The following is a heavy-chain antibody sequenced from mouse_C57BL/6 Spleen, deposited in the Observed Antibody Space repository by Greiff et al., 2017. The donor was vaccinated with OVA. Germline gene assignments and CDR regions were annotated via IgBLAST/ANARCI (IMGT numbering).Heavy chain of an antibody. CDR1: GYTFTSYG. D-gene: IGHD1-1*01. J-gene: IGHJ1*03. Sequence: QVQLQQSGAELARPGASVKLSCKASGYTFTSYGISWVKQRTGQGLEWIGEIYPRSGNTYYNEKFKGKATLTADKSSSTAYMELRSLTSEDSAVYFCALYYYGSSHWYFDVWGTGTTVTVSS. CDR3: ALYYYGSSHWYFDV. CDR2: IYPRSGNT. V-gene: IGHV1-81*01.